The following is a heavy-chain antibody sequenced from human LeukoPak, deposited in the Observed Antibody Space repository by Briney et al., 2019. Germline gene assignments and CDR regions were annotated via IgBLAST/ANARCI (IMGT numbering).Heavy chain of an antibody. CDR2: IKYDASST. CDR1: GFTFSSHW. Sequence: GGSLRLSCADSGFTFSSHWMHWVRQAPGKGLVWVSRIKYDASSTSYADSVKGRFTISRDNSKNTLYLQMNSLRAEDSAVYYCAKALGSGGDWGQGTLVTVSS. D-gene: IGHD6-19*01. J-gene: IGHJ4*02. V-gene: IGHV3-74*01. CDR3: AKALGSGGD.